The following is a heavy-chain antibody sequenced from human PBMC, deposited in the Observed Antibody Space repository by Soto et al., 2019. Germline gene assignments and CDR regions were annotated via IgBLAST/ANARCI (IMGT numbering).Heavy chain of an antibody. CDR2: ISYDGSNK. Sequence: QVQLVESGGGVVQPGRSLRLSCAASGFTFSSYAMHWVRQAPGKGLEWVAVISYDGSNKYYADSLKGRFTISRDNSKTTLYLQMNSLRAEDTAVYYCARDRTYGDLHFDYWGQGTLVTVSS. CDR3: ARDRTYGDLHFDY. CDR1: GFTFSSYA. J-gene: IGHJ4*02. D-gene: IGHD4-17*01. V-gene: IGHV3-30-3*01.